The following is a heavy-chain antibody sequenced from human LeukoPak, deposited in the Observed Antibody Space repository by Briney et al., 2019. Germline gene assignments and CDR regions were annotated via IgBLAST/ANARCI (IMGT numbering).Heavy chain of an antibody. CDR2: ISGSGGST. CDR1: GFTFSSYA. D-gene: IGHD3-3*01. J-gene: IGHJ4*02. Sequence: PGGSLRLSCAASGFTFSSYAMSWVRQAPGKGLEWVSAISGSGGSTYYADSVKGWFTISRDNSKNTLYLQMNSLRAEDTAVYYCAKEAYYNFWSGYYYFDYWGQGTLVTVSS. V-gene: IGHV3-23*01. CDR3: AKEAYYNFWSGYYYFDY.